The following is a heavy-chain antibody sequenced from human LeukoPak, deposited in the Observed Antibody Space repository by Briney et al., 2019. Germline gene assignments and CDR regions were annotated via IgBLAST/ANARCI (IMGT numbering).Heavy chain of an antibody. V-gene: IGHV4-59*01. J-gene: IGHJ4*02. CDR3: ARGWGFFDF. CDR2: IYYSGNT. CDR1: GGSISNYY. D-gene: IGHD3-16*01. Sequence: SETLSLTCTVSGGSISNYYWSWIRQPPGKGLEWIGYIYYSGNTNCNSSLKSRVTISVDTSKNQFSLKLSSVTAADTAVYYCARGWGFFDFWGQGTLVTVSS.